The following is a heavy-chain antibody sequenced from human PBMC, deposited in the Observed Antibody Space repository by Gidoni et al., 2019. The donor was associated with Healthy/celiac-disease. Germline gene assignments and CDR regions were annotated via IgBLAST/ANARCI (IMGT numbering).Heavy chain of an antibody. CDR2: ISYDGSNK. Sequence: QVQLVESGGGVVQPGRSLRLSCADSGFTFSSYSMHWFRQAPGKGLEWVAVISYDGSNKYYADSVKGRFTISRDNSKNTLYLQMNSLRAEDTAVYYCARDRNDGMDVWGQGTTVTVSS. CDR3: ARDRNDGMDV. CDR1: GFTFSSYS. V-gene: IGHV3-30-3*01. J-gene: IGHJ6*02.